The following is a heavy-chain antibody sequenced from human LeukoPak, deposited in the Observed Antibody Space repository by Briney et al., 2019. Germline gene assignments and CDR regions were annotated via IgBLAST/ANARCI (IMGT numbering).Heavy chain of an antibody. J-gene: IGHJ3*02. CDR2: TYYRSKWYN. CDR3: ARGDCSGGICYSDSAFDI. D-gene: IGHD2-15*01. CDR1: GDSVSSNSTA. V-gene: IGHV6-1*01. Sequence: SQTLSLTCAISGDSVSSNSTAWNWIRQHPSRGLEWLGRTYYRSKWYNDYAVSVKSRITINPDTSKNQFSLQLNSVTPEDTAVYYCARGDCSGGICYSDSAFDIWGQGTMVTVSS.